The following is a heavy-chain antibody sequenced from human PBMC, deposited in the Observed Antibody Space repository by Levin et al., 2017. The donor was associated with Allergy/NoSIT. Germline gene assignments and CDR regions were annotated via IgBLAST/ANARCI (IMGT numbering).Heavy chain of an antibody. CDR1: GFTFTSFW. Sequence: ASVKVSCAASGFTFTSFWMTWVRQAPGKGLEWVANTKQDGSETYYVDSVKGRFTISRDNAKNSVYLQMNSLRVDDTAVYYCAREEGWGYHYGMDVWGQGTTVTVSS. CDR2: TKQDGSET. V-gene: IGHV3-7*01. J-gene: IGHJ6*02. CDR3: AREEGWGYHYGMDV. D-gene: IGHD3-16*02.